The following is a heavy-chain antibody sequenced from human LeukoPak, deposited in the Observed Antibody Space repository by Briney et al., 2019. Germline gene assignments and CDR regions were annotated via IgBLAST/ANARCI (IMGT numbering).Heavy chain of an antibody. CDR3: ARVSSGSYFGYYYYYMDV. Sequence: GGSLRLSCAASGFTFSSYAMLWVRQAPGKGLEWVAVISYDGSNKYYADSVKGRFTISRDNAKNTLYLQMNSLRAEDTAVYYCARVSSGSYFGYYYYYMDVWGKGTTVTVSS. J-gene: IGHJ6*03. D-gene: IGHD1-26*01. CDR2: ISYDGSNK. CDR1: GFTFSSYA. V-gene: IGHV3-30*07.